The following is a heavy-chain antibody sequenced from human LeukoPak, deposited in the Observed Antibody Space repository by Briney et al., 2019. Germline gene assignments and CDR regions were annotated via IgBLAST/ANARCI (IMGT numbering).Heavy chain of an antibody. D-gene: IGHD3-10*01. CDR1: GFTFSGYA. CDR2: HRGSGEGT. CDR3: AKAGVLTLVRGVIVDY. V-gene: IGHV3-23*01. Sequence: QSGGSLRLSCAASGFTFSGYAMSWVRQPPGKGLEWVSAHRGSGEGTYYADSVKGRFTISRDNSKNTLFLQMNSLRAEDTAVYYCAKAGVLTLVRGVIVDYWGQGTLVTVP. J-gene: IGHJ4*02.